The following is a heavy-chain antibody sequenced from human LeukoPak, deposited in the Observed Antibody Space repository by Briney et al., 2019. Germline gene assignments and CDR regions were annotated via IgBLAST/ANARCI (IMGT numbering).Heavy chain of an antibody. Sequence: SETLSLTCTVSGGSISSYYWSWIRQPAGKGLEWIGRIYTSGSTNYNHSLKSRVTMSVDTSKNQFSLKLSSVTAADTAVYYCARDRGYSSYYYYMDVWGKGTTVTVSS. CDR1: GGSISSYY. D-gene: IGHD6-13*01. J-gene: IGHJ6*03. CDR2: IYTSGST. V-gene: IGHV4-4*07. CDR3: ARDRGYSSYYYYMDV.